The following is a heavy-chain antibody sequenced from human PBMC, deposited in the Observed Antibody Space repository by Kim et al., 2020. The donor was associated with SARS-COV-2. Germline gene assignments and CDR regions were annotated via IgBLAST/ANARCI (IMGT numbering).Heavy chain of an antibody. D-gene: IGHD3-22*01. CDR1: GFTFDDYA. Sequence: GGSLRLSCAASGFTFDDYAMHWVRQAPGKGLEWVSGISWNSGSIGYADSVKGRFTISRDNAKNSLYLQMNSLRAEDTALYYCARVKRSGRGWYYYDSSGYSFDYWGQGTLGTVSS. V-gene: IGHV3-9*01. CDR2: ISWNSGSI. J-gene: IGHJ4*02. CDR3: ARVKRSGRGWYYYDSSGYSFDY.